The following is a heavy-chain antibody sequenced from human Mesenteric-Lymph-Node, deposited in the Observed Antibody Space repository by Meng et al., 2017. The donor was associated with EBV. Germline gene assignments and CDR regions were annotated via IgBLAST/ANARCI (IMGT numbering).Heavy chain of an antibody. CDR1: GDSISGGGYY. D-gene: IGHD5-12*01. V-gene: IGHV4-30-4*01. Sequence: QGQLQESSPGLVKPSQTLSLIFGVSGDSISGGGYYWSWIRQPPGKGLEWIGYISYSGNTYYNTSLKSRLTISLDTSKNQFSLKLKSVTAADTAVYYCARALYSGYDYFDWGQGTLVTVSS. CDR3: ARALYSGYDYFD. J-gene: IGHJ1*01. CDR2: ISYSGNT.